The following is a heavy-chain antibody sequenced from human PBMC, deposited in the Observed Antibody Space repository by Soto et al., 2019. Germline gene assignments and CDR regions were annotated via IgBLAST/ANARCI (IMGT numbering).Heavy chain of an antibody. V-gene: IGHV1-69*13. CDR1: GGTFSSYA. CDR3: ASIRYFDWLLPVFDY. J-gene: IGHJ4*02. Sequence: AVKVSCKASGGTFSSYAISWVREAPGQGLEWMGGIIPIFGTANYAQKFQGRVTITADESTSTAYMELSSLRSEDTAVYYCASIRYFDWLLPVFDYWGQGTLVTVSS. D-gene: IGHD3-9*01. CDR2: IIPIFGTA.